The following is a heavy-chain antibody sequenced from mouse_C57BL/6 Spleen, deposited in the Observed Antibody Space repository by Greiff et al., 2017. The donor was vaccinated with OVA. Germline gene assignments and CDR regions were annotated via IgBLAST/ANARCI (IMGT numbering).Heavy chain of an antibody. J-gene: IGHJ4*01. D-gene: IGHD1-1*01. CDR2: IRHKAHGNTP. CDR3: ARHYYYGSSFSMDY. CDR1: GFTFPDYY. Sequence: EVQGVESGGGLVQPGGSLSLSCAASGFTFPDYYMSWVRQPPGKALEWLGFIRHKAHGNTPEHSVSVKGRFTISRDNSQSILYIQMNALRAEDSATYYCARHYYYGSSFSMDYWGQGTSVTVSS. V-gene: IGHV7-3*01.